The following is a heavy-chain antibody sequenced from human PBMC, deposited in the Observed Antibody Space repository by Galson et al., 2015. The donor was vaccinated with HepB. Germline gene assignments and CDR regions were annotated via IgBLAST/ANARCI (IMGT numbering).Heavy chain of an antibody. V-gene: IGHV3-7*01. CDR1: GFTFMTSW. CDR3: ATDGGWFRLDP. D-gene: IGHD2-15*01. J-gene: IGHJ5*02. CDR2: INADGSDE. Sequence: SLRLSCAASGFTFMTSWMTWVRQGPGRGLEWVANINADGSDEFYVDSVKDRFTISRDNAKNSLYLQMNSLRAEDTGVYYCATDGGWFRLDPWGQGTLVTVSS.